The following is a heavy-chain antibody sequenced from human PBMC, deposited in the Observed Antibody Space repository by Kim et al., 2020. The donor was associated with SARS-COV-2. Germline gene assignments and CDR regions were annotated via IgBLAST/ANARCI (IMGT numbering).Heavy chain of an antibody. CDR2: INPNSGGT. Sequence: ASVKVSCKASGYTFTGYYMHWVRQAPGQGLEWMGWINPNSGGTNYAQKFQGRVTMTRDTSISTAYMELSRLRSDDTAVYYCARESYDFWSGYYTGDDFDYWGQGTLVTVSS. CDR3: ARESYDFWSGYYTGDDFDY. V-gene: IGHV1-2*02. J-gene: IGHJ4*02. D-gene: IGHD3-3*01. CDR1: GYTFTGYY.